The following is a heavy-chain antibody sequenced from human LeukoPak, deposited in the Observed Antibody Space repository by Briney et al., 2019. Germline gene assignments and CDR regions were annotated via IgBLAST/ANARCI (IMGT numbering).Heavy chain of an antibody. CDR2: INPNSGGT. D-gene: IGHD3-10*01. Sequence: ASVKVSCKASGYTFTAYYIHWVRQAPGQGLEWMGWINPNSGGTNYAQKFQARVTMTRDTSISTAYMELSRLTSDDTAVYYCAREGVLRGRETPYFWGQGTLVPVSS. J-gene: IGHJ4*02. CDR3: AREGVLRGRETPYF. CDR1: GYTFTAYY. V-gene: IGHV1-2*02.